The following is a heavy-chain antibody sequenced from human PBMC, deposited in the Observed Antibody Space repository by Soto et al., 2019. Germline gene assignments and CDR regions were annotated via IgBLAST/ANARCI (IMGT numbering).Heavy chain of an antibody. Sequence: EVQLVESGGGLVQPGGSLRLSCAVSGLTFSDHYMGWVRQAPGKGLDWVGRIRDRVHSDSTEYAASVKGRFTISSDDSRNTLFLQMNSLKMEDTAVFYCVSLGSVTGSSDYWGRGTLVTVSS. J-gene: IGHJ4*02. CDR1: GLTFSDHY. CDR3: VSLGSVTGSSDY. D-gene: IGHD1-20*01. CDR2: IRDRVHSDST. V-gene: IGHV3-72*01.